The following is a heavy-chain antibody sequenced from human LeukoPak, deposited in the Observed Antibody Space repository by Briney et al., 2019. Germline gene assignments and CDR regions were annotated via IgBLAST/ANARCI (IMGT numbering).Heavy chain of an antibody. D-gene: IGHD3-10*01. V-gene: IGHV3-30*02. Sequence: PGGSLRLSCAASGFTFSSYGMHWVRQAPGKGLEWVAYIQYDGSNEQYADSVKGRFSISRDGSKNILYLQMNSLRAEDTAVYYCANIGMVRGVIRYYFDYWGQGTLVTVSS. CDR2: IQYDGSNE. CDR3: ANIGMVRGVIRYYFDY. J-gene: IGHJ4*02. CDR1: GFTFSSYG.